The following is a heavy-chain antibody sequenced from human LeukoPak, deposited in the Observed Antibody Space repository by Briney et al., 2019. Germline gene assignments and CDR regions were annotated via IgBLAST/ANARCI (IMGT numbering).Heavy chain of an antibody. Sequence: GGSLRLSCAASGVTFSSYAMSWVRQAPGKGLEWVSAVSGSGGTTYYADSVKGRFTISRDNAKNTVYLQMNSLRAEDTAMYYCARSFSGYRDYWGQGTLVTVSS. V-gene: IGHV3-23*01. CDR2: VSGSGGTT. CDR3: ARSFSGYRDY. CDR1: GVTFSSYA. D-gene: IGHD3-22*01. J-gene: IGHJ4*02.